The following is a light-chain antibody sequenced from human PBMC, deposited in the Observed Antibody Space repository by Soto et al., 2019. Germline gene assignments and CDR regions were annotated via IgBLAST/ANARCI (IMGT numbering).Light chain of an antibody. V-gene: IGLV1-40*01. J-gene: IGLJ2*01. CDR2: ANS. CDR3: QSYDSRLSGSV. CDR1: TSNIGAGYD. Sequence: QSVLTQPPSVSGAPGQRITISCTGSTSNIGAGYDVHWYQQLPGTAPKLLINANSNRPSGVPDRFSGSKSGTSASLAITGLQAKDEADYYCQSYDSRLSGSVFGGGTKVTVL.